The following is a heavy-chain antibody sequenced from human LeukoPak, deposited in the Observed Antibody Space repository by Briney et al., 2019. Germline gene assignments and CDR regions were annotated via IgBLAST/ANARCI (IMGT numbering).Heavy chain of an antibody. CDR1: GYTFTSYD. Sequence: ASVKVSCKASGYTFTSYDINSVRQATGQGLEWMGWINPNIGNTGYAQKFQCRVTMTRNTSISTAYMELSSLRSEDTAVYYCARGPYYYDSSGYYQGYYYYGMDVWGQGTTVTVSS. D-gene: IGHD3-22*01. J-gene: IGHJ6*02. CDR3: ARGPYYYDSSGYYQGYYYYGMDV. CDR2: INPNIGNT. V-gene: IGHV1-8*01.